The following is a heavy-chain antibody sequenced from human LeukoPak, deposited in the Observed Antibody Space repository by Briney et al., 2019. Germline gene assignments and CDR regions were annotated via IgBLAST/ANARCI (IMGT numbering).Heavy chain of an antibody. J-gene: IGHJ4*02. CDR2: IFPGDSDT. CDR3: ATSESQTRFDF. CDR1: GYIFTTHW. V-gene: IGHV5-51*01. Sequence: GESLKISCKGSGYIFTTHWIAWVRHMPGKGRECMGIIFPGDSDTTYSPFFEGQVTISANKSIHTASLQWSSLKASDTAMYYCATSESQTRFDFWGQGTLVTVSS. D-gene: IGHD1/OR15-1a*01.